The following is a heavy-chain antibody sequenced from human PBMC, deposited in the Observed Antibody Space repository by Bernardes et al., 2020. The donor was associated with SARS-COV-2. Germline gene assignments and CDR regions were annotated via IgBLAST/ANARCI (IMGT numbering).Heavy chain of an antibody. CDR2: IIPLFGRA. CDR3: ARSGSYPDAFDV. CDR1: GATFTSYA. V-gene: IGHV1-69*13. J-gene: IGHJ3*01. D-gene: IGHD1-26*01. Sequence: SVKVSCKASGATFTSYAVIWVRQAPGQGLECMGGIIPLFGRANYAQKFQGRVTISADESTSTAYMELSSLRSEDTALYYCARSGSYPDAFDVWGQGTKVTVSS.